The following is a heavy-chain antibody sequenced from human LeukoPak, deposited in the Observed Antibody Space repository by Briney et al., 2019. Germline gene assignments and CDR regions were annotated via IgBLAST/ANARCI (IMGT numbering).Heavy chain of an antibody. CDR3: ARDPEGSGCYFDY. CDR1: RYTFTSYF. J-gene: IGHJ4*02. Sequence: SLKVSCKASRYTFTSYFMHWVRQAPGQGLEWMGIINPSGGSTSYAQKFQGRVTMTRDTSTSMVYMELTSLRSEDTAVYYCARDPEGSGCYFDYWGQGTLVTVSS. V-gene: IGHV1-46*01. D-gene: IGHD6-19*01. CDR2: INPSGGST.